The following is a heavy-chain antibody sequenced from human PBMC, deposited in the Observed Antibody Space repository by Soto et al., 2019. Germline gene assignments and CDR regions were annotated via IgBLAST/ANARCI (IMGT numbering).Heavy chain of an antibody. CDR2: IHYSGST. Sequence: QLQLQESGPGLVKPSETLSLTCTVSGDSVTISDYYWGWIRQPPGKGLEWIGSIHYSGSTYYNPSLKSRVTISGDTSKKRSSLKLTSVTAADAAVYYCAAHDSGGYYAEYWGQGTLVTVSA. CDR1: GDSVTISDYY. V-gene: IGHV4-39*01. D-gene: IGHD3-22*01. J-gene: IGHJ4*02. CDR3: AAHDSGGYYAEY.